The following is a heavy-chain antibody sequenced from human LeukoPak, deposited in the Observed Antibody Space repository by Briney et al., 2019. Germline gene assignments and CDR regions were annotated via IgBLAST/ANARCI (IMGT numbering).Heavy chain of an antibody. Sequence: ASVKVSCKASGYTFTGYYIHWVRQAPGQGLEWMGWIDPNSGGTNYAQKFQGRVTMTRDTSISTAYMELSRLRSDDTAVYYCARDGGEYSYGSFDYWGQGTLVTVSS. CDR2: IDPNSGGT. J-gene: IGHJ4*02. D-gene: IGHD5-18*01. V-gene: IGHV1-2*02. CDR3: ARDGGEYSYGSFDY. CDR1: GYTFTGYY.